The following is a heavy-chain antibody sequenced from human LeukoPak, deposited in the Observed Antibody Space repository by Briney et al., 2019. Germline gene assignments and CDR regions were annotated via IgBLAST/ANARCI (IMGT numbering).Heavy chain of an antibody. CDR3: AQERYDSSGYPDAFDI. V-gene: IGHV1-69*05. Sequence: SVKVSCKASGGTFSSYAISWVRQAPGQGLEWMGGIIPIFGTANYAQKFQGRVTITTDESTSTAYMELSSLRPEDTAVYYCAQERYDSSGYPDAFDIWGQGTMVTVSS. D-gene: IGHD3-22*01. CDR1: GGTFSSYA. CDR2: IIPIFGTA. J-gene: IGHJ3*02.